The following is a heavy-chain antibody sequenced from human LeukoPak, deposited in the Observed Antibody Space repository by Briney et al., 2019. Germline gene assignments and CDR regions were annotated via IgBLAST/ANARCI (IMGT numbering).Heavy chain of an antibody. CDR1: GGSISSGGYY. J-gene: IGHJ6*02. CDR2: IYYSGST. V-gene: IGHV4-31*03. Sequence: SQTLSLTCTVSGGSISSGGYYWSWIRQHPGKGLEWIGYIYYSGSTNYNPSLKSRVTISVDTSKNQFSLKLSSVTAADTAVYYCAATYYYDSSGYYGRDYYYGMDVWGQGTTVTVSS. CDR3: AATYYYDSSGYYGRDYYYGMDV. D-gene: IGHD3-22*01.